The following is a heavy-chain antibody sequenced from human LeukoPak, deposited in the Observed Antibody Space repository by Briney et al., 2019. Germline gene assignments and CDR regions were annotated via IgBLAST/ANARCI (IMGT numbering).Heavy chain of an antibody. V-gene: IGHV4-59*01. D-gene: IGHD2-15*01. CDR3: AREGYCSGGSCMDY. Sequence: QASETLSLTCTVSGGSINSYYWSWIRQPPGKGLEWIGYIYYSGSTNYNPSLKSRVTISVDTSKNQFSLKLSSVTAADTAVYYCAREGYCSGGSCMDYWGQGTLVTVSS. CDR2: IYYSGST. J-gene: IGHJ4*02. CDR1: GGSINSYY.